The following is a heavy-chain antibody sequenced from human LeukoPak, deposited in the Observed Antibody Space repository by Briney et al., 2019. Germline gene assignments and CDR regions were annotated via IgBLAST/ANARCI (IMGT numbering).Heavy chain of an antibody. CDR2: IWYDGSNK. D-gene: IGHD3-9*01. V-gene: IGHV3-33*01. CDR3: VRCQRYYDILTGYNYYYYGMDV. CDR1: GFTFSSYG. J-gene: IGHJ6*02. Sequence: PGGSLRLSCAASGFTFSSYGMHWVRQAPGKGLEWVAVIWYDGSNKYYADSVKGRFTISRDNSKNTLYLQMNSLRAEDTAVYYCVRCQRYYDILTGYNYYYYGMDVWGQGTTVTVSS.